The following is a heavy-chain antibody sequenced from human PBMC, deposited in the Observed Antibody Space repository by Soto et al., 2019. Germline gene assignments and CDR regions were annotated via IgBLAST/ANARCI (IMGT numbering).Heavy chain of an antibody. V-gene: IGHV4-4*07. CDR3: ARGGCSGDYCFDY. D-gene: IGHD4-17*01. Sequence: PSETLSLTCTASGGSISSYYWSWIRQPAGKGLEWIGRINNSGSTSYNPSLSSRVSMSVDTSRNQFSLKLSSVTAADTAMYYCARGGCSGDYCFDYWGQGTLVTFSS. CDR1: GGSISSYY. J-gene: IGHJ4*02. CDR2: INNSGST.